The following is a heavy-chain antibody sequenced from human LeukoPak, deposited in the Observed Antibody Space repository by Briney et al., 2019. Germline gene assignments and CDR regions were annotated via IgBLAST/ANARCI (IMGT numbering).Heavy chain of an antibody. V-gene: IGHV3-30*02. CDR3: ATPDTSLGVY. D-gene: IGHD2-8*01. J-gene: IGHJ4*02. Sequence: GGSLRLSCAASGFTFSSYGMHWVRQAPGKGLEWVAYIRYDGSNKYYADSVKGRFTISRDNSKNTLYLQMNSLRAEDTAVYYCATPDTSLGVYWGQGILVTASS. CDR1: GFTFSSYG. CDR2: IRYDGSNK.